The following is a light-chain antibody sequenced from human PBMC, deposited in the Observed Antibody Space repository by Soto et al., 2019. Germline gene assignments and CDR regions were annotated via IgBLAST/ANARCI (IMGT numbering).Light chain of an antibody. CDR1: SSDVGAYNY. J-gene: IGLJ3*02. Sequence: QSALTQPASVSGSLGQSITISCTGTSSDVGAYNYVSWYQQHPDKAPKLLIFEVTNRPSGVSGRFSGSKSGITASLSISGLQPEDEADYYCLVYGRGGTLMFGGGTKLTVL. V-gene: IGLV2-14*01. CDR3: LVYGRGGTLM. CDR2: EVT.